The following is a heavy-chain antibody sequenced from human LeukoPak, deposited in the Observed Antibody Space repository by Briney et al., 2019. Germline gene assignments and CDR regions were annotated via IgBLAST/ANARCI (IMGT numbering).Heavy chain of an antibody. CDR3: AKDADMVRGVISGDFDY. Sequence: GGSLRLSCAASGFTFSSYAMHWVRQAPGKGLEWVAFIRYDGSNKYYADSVKGRFTISRDNSKNTLYLQMNSLRAEDTAVYYCAKDADMVRGVISGDFDYWGQGTLVTVSS. D-gene: IGHD3-10*01. V-gene: IGHV3-30*02. J-gene: IGHJ4*02. CDR1: GFTFSSYA. CDR2: IRYDGSNK.